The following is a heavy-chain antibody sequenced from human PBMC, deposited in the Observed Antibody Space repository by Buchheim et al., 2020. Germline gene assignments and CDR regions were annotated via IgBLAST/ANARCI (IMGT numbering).Heavy chain of an antibody. D-gene: IGHD3-10*01. Sequence: EVQLLESGGGLVQPGGSLRLSCTASGFTVSSYDMSWVRQAPGKGLEWVSTLSGSGGNRNYADSVKGRFTLSRDKSKNMLHLQMDSLTAEDTAIYYCATYRGIIPGWGQGAL. J-gene: IGHJ4*02. V-gene: IGHV3-23*01. CDR3: ATYRGIIPG. CDR2: LSGSGGNR. CDR1: GFTVSSYD.